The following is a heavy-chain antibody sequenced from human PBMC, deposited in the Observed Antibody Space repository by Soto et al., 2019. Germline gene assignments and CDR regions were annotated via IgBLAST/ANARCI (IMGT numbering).Heavy chain of an antibody. J-gene: IGHJ6*02. CDR1: GFSLSTSGVG. Sequence: SGPTLVNPTQTLTLTCTFSGFSLSTSGVGVGWIRQPPGKALEWLALIYWDDDMRYSPSLRNRLSISKDTSNNLVVFTMTNMDPVDTATYYCIHSRCGGDCLRSYSSHYYYGLDVWGQGTTVTVSS. V-gene: IGHV2-5*02. CDR3: IHSRCGGDCLRSYSSHYYYGLDV. CDR2: IYWDDDM. D-gene: IGHD2-21*02.